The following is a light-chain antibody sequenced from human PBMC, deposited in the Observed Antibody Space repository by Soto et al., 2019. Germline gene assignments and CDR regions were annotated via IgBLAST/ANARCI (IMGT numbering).Light chain of an antibody. Sequence: EIVLTQSPATLSLSPGERATLSCRASQSVSSYLAWYQQKPGQAPRLLIYDASNRATGIPARFSGSGSETDFTLTISSLKPVDFAVYYCQERSNWLRTFGPGTKVDIK. J-gene: IGKJ3*01. CDR1: QSVSSY. CDR3: QERSNWLRT. CDR2: DAS. V-gene: IGKV3-11*01.